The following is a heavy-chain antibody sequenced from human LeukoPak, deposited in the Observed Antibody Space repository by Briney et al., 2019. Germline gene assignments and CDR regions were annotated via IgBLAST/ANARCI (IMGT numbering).Heavy chain of an antibody. Sequence: SVKVSCKASGGTFSSYAISWVRQAPGQGLEWMGGIIPIFGTANYAQKFQGRVTITADKSTSTAYMELSSLRSEDTAVCYCARSRAVADWFDPWGQGTLVTVSS. V-gene: IGHV1-69*06. CDR2: IIPIFGTA. CDR1: GGTFSSYA. CDR3: ARSRAVADWFDP. J-gene: IGHJ5*02. D-gene: IGHD6-19*01.